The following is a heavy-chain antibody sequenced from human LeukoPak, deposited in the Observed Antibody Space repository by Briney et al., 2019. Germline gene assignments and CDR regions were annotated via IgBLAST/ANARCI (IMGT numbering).Heavy chain of an antibody. CDR1: GFTFSDYY. J-gene: IGHJ4*02. CDR3: ARNRNMLSTGYSSS. Sequence: GGSLRLSCAASGFTFSDYYMSWIRQAPGKGLEWVSCISSSGSTIYYADSVKGRFTISRDNAKNSLYLQMNSLRAEDTAVYYCARNRNMLSTGYSSSWGQGTLVTVSS. CDR2: ISSSGSTI. V-gene: IGHV3-11*01. D-gene: IGHD6-13*01.